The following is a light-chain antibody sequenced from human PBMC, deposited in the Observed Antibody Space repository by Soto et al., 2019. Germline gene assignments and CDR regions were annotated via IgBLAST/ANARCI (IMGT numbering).Light chain of an antibody. CDR1: SNDIGAYKY. CDR3: SSYTTGSTLYV. J-gene: IGLJ1*01. CDR2: EVS. Sequence: QSALTQPASVSGSPGQSITISCTGSSNDIGAYKYVSWYQQYPGKAPKLIIFEVSNRPSGVSNLFSGSKSGNTASLTIAGLQAEDEADYHCSSYTTGSTLYVFGGGTKLTVL. V-gene: IGLV2-14*01.